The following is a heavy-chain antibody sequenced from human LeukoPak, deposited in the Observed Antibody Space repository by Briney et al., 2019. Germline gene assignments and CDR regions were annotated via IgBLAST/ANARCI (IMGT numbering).Heavy chain of an antibody. D-gene: IGHD2-21*02. Sequence: GGSLRLSCAAPGFTFSSYAMRWVRPAPERGLEWVASLRGNGETFYADSVKGRCTLSRDVSRNTVYLQLNNLSVEDTAVYYCAKASWVASDDAVLWGQGTLVTVSS. CDR2: LRGNGET. CDR3: AKASWVASDDAVL. V-gene: IGHV3-23*01. J-gene: IGHJ4*02. CDR1: GFTFSSYA.